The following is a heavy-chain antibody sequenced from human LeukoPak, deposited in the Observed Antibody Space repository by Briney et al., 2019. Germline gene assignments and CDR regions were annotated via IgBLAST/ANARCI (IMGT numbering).Heavy chain of an antibody. Sequence: GRSLRLSCAASGFTFSSYGIHWVRQAPGKGLEWVAVIWYDGSNKYYADSVKGRFTISRDNSKIYLQMDSLRGEDTAVYYCARGPYYGSGSLDYFDYWGQGTLVTVSS. D-gene: IGHD3-10*01. CDR1: GFTFSSYG. CDR3: ARGPYYGSGSLDYFDY. J-gene: IGHJ4*02. V-gene: IGHV3-33*01. CDR2: IWYDGSNK.